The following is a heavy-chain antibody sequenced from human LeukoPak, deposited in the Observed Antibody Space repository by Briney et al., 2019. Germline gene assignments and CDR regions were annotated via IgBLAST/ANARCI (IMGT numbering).Heavy chain of an antibody. CDR2: ISAYNGNT. D-gene: IGHD2-15*01. CDR3: ARNLQYCSGGSCYLFDY. Sequence: SVKLSCKASGYTYTSHGTSWVRQAPGQGLEWMEWISAYNGNTNYAQKLQGRVTMTTDTSTSTAYMELRSLRSDDAAVYYCARNLQYCSGGSCYLFDYWGQGTLVTVSS. J-gene: IGHJ4*02. CDR1: GYTYTSHG. V-gene: IGHV1-18*01.